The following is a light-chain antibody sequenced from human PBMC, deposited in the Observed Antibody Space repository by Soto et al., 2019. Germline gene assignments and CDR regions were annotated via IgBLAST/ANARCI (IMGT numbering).Light chain of an antibody. Sequence: DIVMTQSPDSMAVSLGERATIHCKSSQSVLYSSNNKNYLAWYQQKPGQPPKLLIYWASTRESGVPGRFSGSGSGTDFTLTISSLQAEDVAVYYCQQYYSTPPITFGQGTRLEIK. J-gene: IGKJ5*01. V-gene: IGKV4-1*01. CDR3: QQYYSTPPIT. CDR1: QSVLYSSNNKNY. CDR2: WAS.